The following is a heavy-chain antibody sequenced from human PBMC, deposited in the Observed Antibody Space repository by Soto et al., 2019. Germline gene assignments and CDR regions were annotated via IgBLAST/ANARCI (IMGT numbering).Heavy chain of an antibody. CDR2: ISAYNGNT. D-gene: IGHD2-2*01. CDR1: GYTFAIYC. J-gene: IGHJ6*02. V-gene: IGHV1-18*01. CDR3: AREGTCSSTSCPTYFSFGMDV. Sequence: ASVKVSCKASGYTFAIYCISWVRQAPGQGLEWMGWISAYNGNTNYAQKLQGRVTMTTDTFTRTAYMEVRSLRSDDTAVYYCAREGTCSSTSCPTYFSFGMDVWGQGTTVTVSS.